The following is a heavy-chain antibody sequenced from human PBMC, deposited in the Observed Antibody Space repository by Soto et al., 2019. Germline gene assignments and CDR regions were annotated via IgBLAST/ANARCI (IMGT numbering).Heavy chain of an antibody. V-gene: IGHV3-23*01. CDR3: AKAVLIYYYYYYYMDV. CDR1: GFTFSSYA. D-gene: IGHD3-16*01. Sequence: GGSLSLSCAASGFTFSSYAMSWVRQAPGKGLEWVSAISGSGGSTYYADSVKGRFTISRDNSKNTLYLQMNSLRAEDTAVYYCAKAVLIYYYYYYYMDVWGKGTTVTVSS. J-gene: IGHJ6*03. CDR2: ISGSGGST.